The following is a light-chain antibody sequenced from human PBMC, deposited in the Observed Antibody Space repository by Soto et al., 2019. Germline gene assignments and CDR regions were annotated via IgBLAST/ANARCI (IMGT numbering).Light chain of an antibody. CDR1: QGISNF. CDR2: PAS. J-gene: IGKJ3*01. Sequence: EIQMTQSPSSLSASVGDGVTITCRASQGISNFLAWYQQRPGRVPNLLIYPASTLQAGITCRFSGSGSWTDFTLTISSIQPEDVATYYYQEYDSTPFTFGPGTKVDIK. V-gene: IGKV1-27*01. CDR3: QEYDSTPFT.